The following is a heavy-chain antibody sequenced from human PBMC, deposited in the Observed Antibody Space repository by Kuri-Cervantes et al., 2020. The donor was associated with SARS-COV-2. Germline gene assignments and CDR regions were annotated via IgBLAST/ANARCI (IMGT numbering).Heavy chain of an antibody. CDR2: IDPSDSYT. CDR1: GYSFTSYW. Sequence: KVSCKGSGYSFTSYWISWVRQMPGKGLEWMGRIDPSDSYTNYSPSFQGHVTISADKSISTAYLQWSSLKASDTAMYYCARSGRGAYGSGGIDYWGQGTLVTGSS. D-gene: IGHD3-10*01. J-gene: IGHJ4*02. CDR3: ARSGRGAYGSGGIDY. V-gene: IGHV5-10-1*01.